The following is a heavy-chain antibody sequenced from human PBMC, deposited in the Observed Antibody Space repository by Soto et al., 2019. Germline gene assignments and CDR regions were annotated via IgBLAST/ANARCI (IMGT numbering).Heavy chain of an antibody. Sequence: GGSLRLSCAASGFTFSSYDMHWVRQATGKGLEWVSAIGTAGDTYYPGSVKGRFTISRENAKNSLYLQMNSLRAEDTAVYYCARGAASSGWYFGDAFDIWGQGTMVTVSS. J-gene: IGHJ3*02. V-gene: IGHV3-13*01. D-gene: IGHD6-19*01. CDR1: GFTFSSYD. CDR2: IGTAGDT. CDR3: ARGAASSGWYFGDAFDI.